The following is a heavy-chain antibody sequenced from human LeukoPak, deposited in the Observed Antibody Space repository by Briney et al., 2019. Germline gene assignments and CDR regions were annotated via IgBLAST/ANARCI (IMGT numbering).Heavy chain of an antibody. V-gene: IGHV5-10-1*01. CDR2: IDPRDSYS. CDR3: ARLGEEWLVHNWFDP. J-gene: IGHJ5*02. Sequence: GECLQISSKGFGYSFANYWITWVRRMPGKGLEWMGRIDPRDSYSNYSPSFQGHVIISVDKSIKTVYLHWNTLKPSDTAMYYCARLGEEWLVHNWFDPWGQGTLVTVSS. CDR1: GYSFANYW. D-gene: IGHD6-19*01.